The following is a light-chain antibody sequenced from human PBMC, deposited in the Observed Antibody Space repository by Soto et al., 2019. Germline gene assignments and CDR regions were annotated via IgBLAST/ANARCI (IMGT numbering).Light chain of an antibody. J-gene: IGKJ1*01. CDR3: MQGTHWPLWT. CDR1: QSLLHSDGNTY. V-gene: IGKV2-30*02. CDR2: KVS. Sequence: DVVMTQSPLSLPVTLGQPASISCRSSQSLLHSDGNTYLNWFQQRPGQSPRRLIYKVSNRDSGVPDRFSGSGSGTDFTLTISRVEAEDVGVYYCMQGTHWPLWTFGQGTKVEIK.